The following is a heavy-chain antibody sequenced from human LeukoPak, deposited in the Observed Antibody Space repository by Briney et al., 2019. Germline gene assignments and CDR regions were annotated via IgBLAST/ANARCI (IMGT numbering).Heavy chain of an antibody. Sequence: ASVKVSCKASGYTFTGYYMHWVRQAPGQGLEWMGRINPNSGGTNYAQKFQGRVTMTRDTSISTAYMELSRLRSDDTAVYYCARGLVGATPDVCTWVLGYWGQGTLVTVSS. CDR1: GYTFTGYY. D-gene: IGHD1-26*01. V-gene: IGHV1-2*06. J-gene: IGHJ4*02. CDR2: INPNSGGT. CDR3: ARGLVGATPDVCTWVLGY.